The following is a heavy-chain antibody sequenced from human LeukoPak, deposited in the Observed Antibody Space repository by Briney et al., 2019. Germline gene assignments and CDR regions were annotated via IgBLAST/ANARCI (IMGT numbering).Heavy chain of an antibody. Sequence: PGGSLRLSCAASGFTFSSYEMNWVRQAPGKGLEWVSYISSRDTSTSYADSVKGRFTISRDNAKNSLYLQMNSLRAEDTAVYYCARDSGYCSGGTCNHFDYWGQGTLVTVSA. CDR3: ARDSGYCSGGTCNHFDY. CDR2: ISSRDTST. D-gene: IGHD2-15*01. V-gene: IGHV3-48*03. J-gene: IGHJ4*02. CDR1: GFTFSSYE.